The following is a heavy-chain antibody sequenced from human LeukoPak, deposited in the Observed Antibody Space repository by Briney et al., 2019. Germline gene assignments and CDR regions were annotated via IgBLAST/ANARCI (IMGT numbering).Heavy chain of an antibody. Sequence: PGGSLRLSCAASGFTFDDYAMHWVRQAPGKGLEWVSGISWNSGSIGYADSVKGRFTISRDNAKNSLYLQMNSLRAEDTALYYCAKGGVPSDYDFWSGYSSDYFDYWGQGTLVTVSS. D-gene: IGHD3-3*01. V-gene: IGHV3-9*01. J-gene: IGHJ4*02. CDR1: GFTFDDYA. CDR3: AKGGVPSDYDFWSGYSSDYFDY. CDR2: ISWNSGSI.